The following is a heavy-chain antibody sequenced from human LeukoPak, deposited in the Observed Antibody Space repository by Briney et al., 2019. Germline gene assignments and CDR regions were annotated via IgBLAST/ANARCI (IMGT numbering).Heavy chain of an antibody. J-gene: IGHJ4*02. D-gene: IGHD2-21*01. CDR2: ISPGGGTT. CDR3: ARLAPYSRLAFYFDY. Sequence: GGSLRLSCAVSGFTFSNEAMGWVRQLRGGGLEWVSTISPGGGTTYYAESMKGRFTISRDNSKSTLYLEMNSLGVEDTAVYYCARLAPYSRLAFYFDYWGQGTLVTVSS. V-gene: IGHV3-23*01. CDR1: GFTFSNEA.